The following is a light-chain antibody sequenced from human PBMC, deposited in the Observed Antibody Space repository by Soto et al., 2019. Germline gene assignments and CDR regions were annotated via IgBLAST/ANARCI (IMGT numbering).Light chain of an antibody. J-gene: IGKJ2*01. Sequence: EIVLTQSPGTLSLSPGERATLSCRASQSVSSSYLAWYQQKPGQAPRLLIYGASSRATGNPDRFSGSGSGTDFTLTISRLEPEDFEVYYCQQYGSSPLYTFGQGNKLEIK. CDR1: QSVSSSY. V-gene: IGKV3-20*01. CDR3: QQYGSSPLYT. CDR2: GAS.